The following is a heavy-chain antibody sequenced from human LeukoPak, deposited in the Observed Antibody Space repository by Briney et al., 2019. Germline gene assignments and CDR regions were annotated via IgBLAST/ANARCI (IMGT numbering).Heavy chain of an antibody. D-gene: IGHD3-3*01. V-gene: IGHV6-1*01. J-gene: IGHJ4*02. CDR3: ARHQYYDFWSGYPNVYYFDY. Sequence: SQTLSLTCALSGDSVSSNSAAWNWLRQSPSRGVEWLGRTYYRSKWYNDYAVSVKSRITINPDTSKNQFSLKLSSVTAADTAVYYCARHQYYDFWSGYPNVYYFDYWGQGTLVTVSS. CDR1: GDSVSSNSAA. CDR2: TYYRSKWYN.